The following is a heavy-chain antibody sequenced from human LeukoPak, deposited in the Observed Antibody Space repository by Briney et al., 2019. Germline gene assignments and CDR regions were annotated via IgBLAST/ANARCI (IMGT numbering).Heavy chain of an antibody. Sequence: SETLSLTCAVYGGSFSGYYWSWIRQPPGKGLEWIGEINHSGSTNYNPSLKSRVTISVDTSKNQFSLKLSSVTAADTAVYYCARGQSITMIVVEGFVYWGQGTPVTVSS. CDR3: ARGQSITMIVVEGFVY. CDR2: INHSGST. V-gene: IGHV4-34*01. CDR1: GGSFSGYY. J-gene: IGHJ4*02. D-gene: IGHD3-22*01.